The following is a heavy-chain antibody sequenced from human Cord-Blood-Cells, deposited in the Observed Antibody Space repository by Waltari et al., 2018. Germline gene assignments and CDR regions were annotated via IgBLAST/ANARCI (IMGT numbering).Heavy chain of an antibody. CDR1: GGSISSGGYY. CDR2: IYYSGST. Sequence: QVQLQESGPGLVKPSQTLSLTCTVSGGSISSGGYYWSWIRQHPGKGLEWNGYIYYSGSTSYNPSLKSRVTISVDTSKNQFSLKLSSVTAADTAVYYCARDYCSSTSCYFDYWGQGTLVTVSS. D-gene: IGHD2-2*01. V-gene: IGHV4-31*03. CDR3: ARDYCSSTSCYFDY. J-gene: IGHJ4*02.